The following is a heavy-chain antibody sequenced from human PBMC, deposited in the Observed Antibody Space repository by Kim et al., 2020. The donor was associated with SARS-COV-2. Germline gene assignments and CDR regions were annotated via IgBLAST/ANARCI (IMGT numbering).Heavy chain of an antibody. CDR2: ISSSSSYT. CDR3: ARLVGATAYWYFDL. J-gene: IGHJ2*01. Sequence: GGSLRLSCAASGFTFSDYYMSWIRQAPGKGLEWVSYISSSSSYTNYADSVKGRFTISRDNAKNSLYLQMNSLRAEDTAVYYCARLVGATAYWYFDLWGRGTLVTVSS. CDR1: GFTFSDYY. D-gene: IGHD1-26*01. V-gene: IGHV3-11*06.